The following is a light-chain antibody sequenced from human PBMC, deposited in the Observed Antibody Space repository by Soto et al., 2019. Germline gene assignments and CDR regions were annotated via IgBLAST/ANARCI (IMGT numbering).Light chain of an antibody. J-gene: IGLJ2*01. Sequence: QSVLTQPASVSGSPGQSITISCTGTSSDVGAYDFVSWYQHYPGKAPKLVTFDVTHRPPGISDRFSGSKSANTASLTISDLQAEDEAFYYCSSYTTRSPLVFGGGTKLTVL. V-gene: IGLV2-14*01. CDR1: SSDVGAYDF. CDR2: DVT. CDR3: SSYTTRSPLV.